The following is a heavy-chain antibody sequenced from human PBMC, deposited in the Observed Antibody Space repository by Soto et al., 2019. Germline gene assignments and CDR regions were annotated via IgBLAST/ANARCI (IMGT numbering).Heavy chain of an antibody. CDR2: ISGSGGST. CDR3: AKGGGYCDY. D-gene: IGHD1-26*01. Sequence: EVQLLESGGGLVQPGGSLRLSCAASGFTFSSYAMSWVRQAPGKGVEWVLAISGSGGSTYYADSGKGRFTIPRDNTKNTLYLQMNSLRAEDTDVFYCAKGGGYCDYWGPGNLVTVSS. CDR1: GFTFSSYA. J-gene: IGHJ4*02. V-gene: IGHV3-23*01.